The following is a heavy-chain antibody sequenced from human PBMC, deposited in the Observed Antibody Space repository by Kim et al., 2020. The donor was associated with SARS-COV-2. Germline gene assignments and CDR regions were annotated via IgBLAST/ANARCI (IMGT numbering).Heavy chain of an antibody. CDR1: GGSVSSGSYY. Sequence: SETLSLTCTVSGGSVSSGSYYWSWIRQPPGKGLEWIGFIYYSGSTNSNPSLKSRVTISVDTSKNQFSLKLSSVTAADTAMHYCTREAILTGQYYFDYWGQGILVTVSS. CDR3: TREAILTGQYYFDY. V-gene: IGHV4-61*01. CDR2: IYYSGST. D-gene: IGHD3-9*01. J-gene: IGHJ4*02.